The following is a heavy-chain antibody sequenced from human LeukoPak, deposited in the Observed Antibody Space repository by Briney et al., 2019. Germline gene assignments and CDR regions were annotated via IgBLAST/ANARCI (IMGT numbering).Heavy chain of an antibody. V-gene: IGHV4-59*12. Sequence: SETLSLTCTVSGGSISSYYWSWIRQPPGKGLEWIGYIYHSGSTYYNPSLKSRVTISVDRSKNQFSLKLSSVTAADTAVYYRARGVAAAGTKDYWGQGTLVTVSS. J-gene: IGHJ4*02. CDR2: IYHSGST. CDR3: ARGVAAAGTKDY. CDR1: GGSISSYY. D-gene: IGHD6-13*01.